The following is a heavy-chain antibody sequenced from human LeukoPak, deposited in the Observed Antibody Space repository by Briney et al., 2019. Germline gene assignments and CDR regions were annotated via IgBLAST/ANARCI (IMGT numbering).Heavy chain of an antibody. J-gene: IGHJ5*02. CDR3: ARDSYDSSGYYHNWFDP. Sequence: GGSLRLSCAASGFTFSSYAMHWVRQAPGKGLEWVAVISYDGSNKYYADSVKGRFTISRDNSKNTLYLQMNSLRAEDTAVYYCARDSYDSSGYYHNWFDPWGQGTLVTVSS. V-gene: IGHV3-30-3*01. CDR1: GFTFSSYA. CDR2: ISYDGSNK. D-gene: IGHD3-22*01.